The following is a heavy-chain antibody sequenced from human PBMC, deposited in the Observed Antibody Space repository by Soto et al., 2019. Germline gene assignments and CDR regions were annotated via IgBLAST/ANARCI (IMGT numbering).Heavy chain of an antibody. Sequence: SETLSLTCAVYGGSFSGYYWSWIRQPPGKGLEWIGEINHSGSTNYNPSLKSRVTISVDTSKNQFSLKLSSVTAADTAVYYCAVGVRYSSSHPLDYWGQGTLVTVSS. V-gene: IGHV4-34*01. CDR1: GGSFSGYY. CDR3: AVGVRYSSSHPLDY. CDR2: INHSGST. J-gene: IGHJ4*02. D-gene: IGHD6-13*01.